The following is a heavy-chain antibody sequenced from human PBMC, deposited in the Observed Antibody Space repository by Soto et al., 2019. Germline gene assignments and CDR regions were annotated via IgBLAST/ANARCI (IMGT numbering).Heavy chain of an antibody. Sequence: QVQLVESGGGVVQPGRSLRLSCAASGFTFRSYGMHWVRQTPGKGLEWVAGISYDGGNEYYADSVKGRFTISRDNSKNTLYLQTDSLKTEDTAVYYCAKWEDRGYGFAFDYWGQGTLVTVSS. CDR2: ISYDGGNE. D-gene: IGHD1-26*01. J-gene: IGHJ4*02. CDR3: AKWEDRGYGFAFDY. V-gene: IGHV3-30*18. CDR1: GFTFRSYG.